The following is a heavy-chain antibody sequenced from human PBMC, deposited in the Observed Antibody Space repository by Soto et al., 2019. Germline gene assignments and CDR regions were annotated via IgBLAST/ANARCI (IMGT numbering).Heavy chain of an antibody. Sequence: SETLSLTCAVYGGSFSGYYWSWIRQPPGKGLEWIGEINHSGSTNYNPSLKSRVTISVDTSKNQFSLKLSSVTAADTAVYYCARGPDPSLEVGADYHPYYYYGMDVWGQGTTVTVSS. CDR2: INHSGST. V-gene: IGHV4-34*01. CDR1: GGSFSGYY. D-gene: IGHD4-17*01. CDR3: ARGPDPSLEVGADYHPYYYYGMDV. J-gene: IGHJ6*02.